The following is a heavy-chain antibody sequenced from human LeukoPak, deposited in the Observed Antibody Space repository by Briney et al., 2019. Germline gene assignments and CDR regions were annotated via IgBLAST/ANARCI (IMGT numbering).Heavy chain of an antibody. J-gene: IGHJ4*02. V-gene: IGHV3-49*04. CDR3: ARGERDFDH. CDR2: TRSKVYGGTT. Sequence: GGSLRLSCTFSGLSFSDSAVTWVRQAAGKGLEWIGCTRSKVYGGTTEYAASVKGRITISRDESKSIAYLQMDSLTTEDTAVYFCARGERDFDHWGQGTLVTLSS. CDR1: GLSFSDSA. D-gene: IGHD3-16*01.